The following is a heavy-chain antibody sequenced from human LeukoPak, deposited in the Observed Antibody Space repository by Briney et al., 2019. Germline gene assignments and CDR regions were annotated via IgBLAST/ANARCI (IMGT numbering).Heavy chain of an antibody. Sequence: GGTLRLSCAASGFTFSGYGMSWVRQAPGKGLEWVSAISGSGGSTYYADSVRGRFTISRDNSKNTLYLQMNSLRAEDTAVYYCAKDSSSWYLVAYFDYWGQGTLVTVSS. CDR1: GFTFSGYG. CDR2: ISGSGGST. CDR3: AKDSSSWYLVAYFDY. V-gene: IGHV3-23*01. D-gene: IGHD6-13*01. J-gene: IGHJ4*02.